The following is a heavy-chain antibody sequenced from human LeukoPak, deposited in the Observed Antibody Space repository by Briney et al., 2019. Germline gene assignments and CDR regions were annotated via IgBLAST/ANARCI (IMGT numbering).Heavy chain of an antibody. CDR2: IKSKTDGETT. V-gene: IGHV3-15*01. CDR1: GFTFSIYA. CDR3: TTDLGTYYHGSQRLIPIDY. Sequence: GGSLRLSCAASGFTFSIYAMSWVRQAPGKGLEWIGRIKSKTDGETTNYAEPVRGRFTISRDDSKSAVYLQMNSLKIEDTAVYYCTTDLGTYYHGSQRLIPIDYWGQGTLVTVSS. D-gene: IGHD3-10*01. J-gene: IGHJ4*02.